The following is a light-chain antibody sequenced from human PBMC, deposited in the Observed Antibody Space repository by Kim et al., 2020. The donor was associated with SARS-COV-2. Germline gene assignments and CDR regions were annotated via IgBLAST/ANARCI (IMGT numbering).Light chain of an antibody. CDR2: ADN. V-gene: IGLV6-57*01. CDR1: GGSIASSY. CDR3: QSYDSSNHWV. Sequence: KAVTIPCRRSGGSIASSYVQWYQQRPGSSPTTVIDADNQRPSGVPDRFSGSSDSSSNSASLTISGLKTEDEADYYCQSYDSSNHWVFGGGTQLTVL. J-gene: IGLJ3*02.